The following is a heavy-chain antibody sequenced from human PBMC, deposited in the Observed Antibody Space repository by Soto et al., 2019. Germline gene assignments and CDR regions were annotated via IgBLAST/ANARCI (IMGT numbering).Heavy chain of an antibody. CDR3: AKKPNSGPGSQYFDN. V-gene: IGHV3-30*18. Sequence: GGSLRLSCVASGFTPGFPFTSYGMYWVRQAPGKGLQWVAVISYDGSDTYYADSVRGRFTISRDNSKNSLFLQMNSLRAEDTAIYYCAKKPNSGPGSQYFDNWGQGTLVTVSS. CDR1: GFTPGFPFTSYG. CDR2: ISYDGSDT. D-gene: IGHD3-10*01. J-gene: IGHJ4*02.